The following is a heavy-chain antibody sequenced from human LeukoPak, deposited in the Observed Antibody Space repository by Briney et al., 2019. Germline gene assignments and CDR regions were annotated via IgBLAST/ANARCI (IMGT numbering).Heavy chain of an antibody. J-gene: IGHJ5*02. CDR3: AKDIGLRYFDWGNWFDP. CDR1: GFTFISYA. V-gene: IGHV3-23*01. D-gene: IGHD3-9*01. Sequence: PGGSLRLSCAASGFTFISYAMSWVRQAPGKGLEWVSGISGSGGSTYYADSVKGRFTISRDNSKKTLYLQMNSLRAEDTAAYYCAKDIGLRYFDWGNWFDPWGQGTLVTVSS. CDR2: ISGSGGST.